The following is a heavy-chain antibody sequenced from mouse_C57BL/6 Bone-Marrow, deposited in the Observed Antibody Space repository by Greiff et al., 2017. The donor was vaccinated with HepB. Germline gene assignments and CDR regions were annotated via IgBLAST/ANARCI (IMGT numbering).Heavy chain of an antibody. CDR2: ISSGGSYT. Sequence: EVQVVESGGDLVKPGGSLKLSCAASGFTFSSYGMSWVRQTPDKRLEWVATISSGGSYTYYPDSVKGRFTISRDNAKNTLYLQMSSLKSEDTAMYYCTKVLAAFDVWGTGTTVTVSS. CDR3: TKVLAAFDV. D-gene: IGHD1-3*01. CDR1: GFTFSSYG. V-gene: IGHV5-6*01. J-gene: IGHJ1*03.